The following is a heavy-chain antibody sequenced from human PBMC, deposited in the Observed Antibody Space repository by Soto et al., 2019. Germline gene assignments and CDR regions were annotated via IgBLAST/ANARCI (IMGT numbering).Heavy chain of an antibody. CDR3: ARGCSGGSWWGGRAFDI. Sequence: SQTLSLTCAIFGDSVSSNSAAWNWIRQSPSRGLEWLGRTYYRSKWYNDYAVSVKSRITINPDTSKNQFSLQLNSVTPEDTAVYFCARGCSGGSWWGGRAFDIWGQGTMVTLPS. CDR2: TYYRSKWYN. V-gene: IGHV6-1*01. D-gene: IGHD2-15*01. CDR1: GDSVSSNSAA. J-gene: IGHJ3*02.